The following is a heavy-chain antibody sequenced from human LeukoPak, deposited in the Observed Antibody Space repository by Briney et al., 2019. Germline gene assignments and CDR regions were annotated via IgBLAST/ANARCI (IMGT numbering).Heavy chain of an antibody. Sequence: GGSLRLSCTASGFTFGDYAMSWFRQAPGKGLGWVGFIRSKAYGGTTEYAASVKGRFTISRDDSKSIAYLQMNSLKTEDTAVYYCTRSRLLSPFDYWGQGTLVTVSS. J-gene: IGHJ4*02. D-gene: IGHD2-2*01. CDR1: GFTFGDYA. CDR3: TRSRLLSPFDY. CDR2: IRSKAYGGTT. V-gene: IGHV3-49*03.